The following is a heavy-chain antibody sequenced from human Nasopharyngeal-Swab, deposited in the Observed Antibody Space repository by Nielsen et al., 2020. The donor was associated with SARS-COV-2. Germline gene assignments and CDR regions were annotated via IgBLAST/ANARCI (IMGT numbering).Heavy chain of an antibody. CDR1: GFTFSSYW. D-gene: IGHD3-22*01. Sequence: GGSLRLSCAASGFTFSSYWMHWVRQAPGKGLVWVSRINSDGSSTSYADSVKGRFTISRDNAKNTLYLQMNSLRAEDTAVYYCARGGYYDSSGYSMDFEYWGQGTLVTVSS. V-gene: IGHV3-74*01. CDR2: INSDGSST. CDR3: ARGGYYDSSGYSMDFEY. J-gene: IGHJ4*02.